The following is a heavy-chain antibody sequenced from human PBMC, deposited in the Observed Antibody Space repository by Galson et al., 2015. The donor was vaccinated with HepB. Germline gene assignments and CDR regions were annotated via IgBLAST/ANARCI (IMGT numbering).Heavy chain of an antibody. CDR1: GGTFSSYA. D-gene: IGHD5-18*01. Sequence: SVKVSCKASGGTFSSYAISWVRQAPGQGLEWMGRIIPILGIANYAQKFQGRVTITADKSTSTAYMELSSLRSEDTAVYYCARSEREVSGYSYGYRFDYWGQGTQVTVSS. CDR2: IIPILGIA. V-gene: IGHV1-69*04. J-gene: IGHJ4*02. CDR3: ARSEREVSGYSYGYRFDY.